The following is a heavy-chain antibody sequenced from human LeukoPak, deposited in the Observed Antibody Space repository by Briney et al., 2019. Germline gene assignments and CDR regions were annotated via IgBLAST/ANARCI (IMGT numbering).Heavy chain of an antibody. CDR3: ARPHDGGSGLDY. CDR1: GGSITSNTYY. Sequence: SETLSLTCTVSGGSITSNTYYWGWIRQPPGRGLEWIGRIYYSGSTSYNPSLKSRVTISVDTSKTQFSLKLTSVTAADAAVYYCARPHDGGSGLDYWGQGTLVTVS. V-gene: IGHV4-39*01. J-gene: IGHJ4*02. D-gene: IGHD3-10*01. CDR2: IYYSGST.